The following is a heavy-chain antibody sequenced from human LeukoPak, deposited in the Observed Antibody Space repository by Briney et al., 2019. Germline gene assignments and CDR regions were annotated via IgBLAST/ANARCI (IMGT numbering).Heavy chain of an antibody. D-gene: IGHD1-26*01. CDR1: SGSISSGGYS. Sequence: SQTLSLTCAVSSGSISSGGYSWSWIRQPPGKGLEWIGYIYHSGSTYYNPSLKSRVTISVDRSKNQFSLKLSSVTAADTAVYYCAGPGGRLDYWGQGTLVTVSS. CDR3: AGPGGRLDY. J-gene: IGHJ4*02. CDR2: IYHSGST. V-gene: IGHV4-30-2*02.